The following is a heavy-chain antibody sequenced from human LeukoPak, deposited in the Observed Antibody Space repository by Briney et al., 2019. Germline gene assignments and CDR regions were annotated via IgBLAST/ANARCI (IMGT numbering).Heavy chain of an antibody. Sequence: ASVKVSCKASGYTFTSHDINWVRQATGQGLEWMGWMNPTSGNTGYAQKFQGRVTITRNTSISTAYMELSSLRSEDTAVYYCARGIVVVPAAAGYDAFDIWGQGTMVTVSS. D-gene: IGHD2-2*01. CDR3: ARGIVVVPAAAGYDAFDI. V-gene: IGHV1-8*03. J-gene: IGHJ3*02. CDR2: MNPTSGNT. CDR1: GYTFTSHD.